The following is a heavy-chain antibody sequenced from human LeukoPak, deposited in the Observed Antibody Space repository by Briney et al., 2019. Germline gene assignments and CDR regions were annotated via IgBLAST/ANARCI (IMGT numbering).Heavy chain of an antibody. D-gene: IGHD5-18*01. J-gene: IGHJ6*03. CDR2: MNPNSGNT. CDR3: ARFRRTGYSYGGYYYYMDV. CDR1: GYTFTSYD. V-gene: IGHV1-8*01. Sequence: ASVKVSCKASGYTFTSYDINWVRQATGQGLEWMGWMNPNSGNTGYAQKFQGRVTMTRNTSISTAYMELSSLRSEDTAVYYCARFRRTGYSYGGYYYYMDVWGKGTTVTVSS.